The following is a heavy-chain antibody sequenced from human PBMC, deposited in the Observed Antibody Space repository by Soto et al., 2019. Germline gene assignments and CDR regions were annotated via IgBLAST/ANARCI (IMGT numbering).Heavy chain of an antibody. CDR3: ALSTPRGRYYDFWSGYYPNWFDP. V-gene: IGHV2-5*01. J-gene: IGHJ5*02. Sequence: SGPTLVNPTQTLTLTFTFSGFSLSTSGVGVGWIRQPPGKALEWLALIYWNDDKRYSPSLKSRLTITKDNSKNQVVLTMTNIDPVDTATYYCALSTPRGRYYDFWSGYYPNWFDPWGQGTLVTVSS. D-gene: IGHD3-3*01. CDR1: GFSLSTSGVG. CDR2: IYWNDDK.